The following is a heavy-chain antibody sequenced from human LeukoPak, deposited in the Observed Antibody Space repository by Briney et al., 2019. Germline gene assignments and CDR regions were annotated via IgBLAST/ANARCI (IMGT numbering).Heavy chain of an antibody. V-gene: IGHV4-39*01. CDR1: GGSITISSYY. CDR2: IYDSRST. CDR3: ARRCSIAVGGRGLWYYGMDV. D-gene: IGHD6-13*01. J-gene: IGHJ6*02. Sequence: SETLSLTCTVSGGSITISSYYWGWIRQPPGKGLEWIGSIYDSRSTYYNPSLKSRVTISVDTSKNQFSLKLSSVTAADTAVYYCARRCSIAVGGRGLWYYGMDVWGQGTTVTV.